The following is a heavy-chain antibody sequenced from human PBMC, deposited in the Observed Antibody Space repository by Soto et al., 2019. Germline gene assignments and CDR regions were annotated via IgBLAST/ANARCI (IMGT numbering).Heavy chain of an antibody. V-gene: IGHV4-39*01. CDR2: IYYSGST. J-gene: IGHJ6*02. Sequence: QLQLQESGPRLVKPSETLSLTCSVSGGSISSSSYSWGWIRQPPGKGLEWIGTIYYSGSTHYNPSLKGGVAISADTPNNQLTLRLSAVTAADTAVYYCGRQPGHCGSTTCFGYYSVDVWGQGTTVTVS. D-gene: IGHD2-2*01. CDR3: GRQPGHCGSTTCFGYYSVDV. CDR1: GGSISSSSYS.